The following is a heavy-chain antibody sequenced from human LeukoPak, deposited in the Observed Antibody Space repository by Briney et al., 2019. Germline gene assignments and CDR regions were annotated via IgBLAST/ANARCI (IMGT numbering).Heavy chain of an antibody. CDR1: GFTFSSYW. D-gene: IGHD6-19*01. Sequence: GGSLRLSCAASGFTFSSYWMHWVRQVSGKGLAWVSRTSNDGSYTTYADSVKGRFTISRDNAKNTVYLQMNSLRAEDTAVYYCAREPYSSGWYYPTLDYWGQGTLVTVSS. CDR2: TSNDGSYT. CDR3: AREPYSSGWYYPTLDY. J-gene: IGHJ4*02. V-gene: IGHV3-74*01.